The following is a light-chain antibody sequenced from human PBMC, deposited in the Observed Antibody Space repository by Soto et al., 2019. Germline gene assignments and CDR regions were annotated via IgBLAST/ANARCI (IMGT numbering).Light chain of an antibody. J-gene: IGKJ4*01. CDR1: QSVSSNY. CDR3: QRYGTSPPLT. CDR2: GAS. Sequence: EIVLTQSPGTLSLSPGDRATLSCRASQSVSSNYLAWYQQQPGQAPRLLLYGASSRATGISDRFSGSASGTDFTLTISRLEPEDVGVYYCQRYGTSPPLTFGGGTKVEIK. V-gene: IGKV3-20*01.